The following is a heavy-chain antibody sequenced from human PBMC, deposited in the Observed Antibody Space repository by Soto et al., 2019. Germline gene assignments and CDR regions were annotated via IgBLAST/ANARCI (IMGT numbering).Heavy chain of an antibody. CDR1: GLTFTGIA. J-gene: IGHJ4*02. Sequence: VQLLESGGGLVQPGGSLGPSFAAPGLTFTGIALTWVRQAPGKGLEWVSGISGSGGSTYYADSVKGRFTISRDNSKNTLYLQMNSLRAEDTAVYYCAKGDYWGQGTLVTVSS. CDR3: AKGDY. V-gene: IGHV3-23*01. CDR2: ISGSGGST.